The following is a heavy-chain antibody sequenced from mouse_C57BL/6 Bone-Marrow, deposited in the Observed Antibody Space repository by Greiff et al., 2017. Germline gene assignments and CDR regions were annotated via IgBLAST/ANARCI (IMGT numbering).Heavy chain of an antibody. CDR1: GYTFTSYW. CDR3: ARLDAYLPFYAMDY. CDR2: IDPSDSYT. V-gene: IGHV1-69*01. Sequence: QVQLQQPGAELVMPGASVKLSCKASGYTFTSYWMHWVKQRPGQGLEWIGEIDPSDSYTNYNQKFKGKSTLTVDKSSSTAYMQLSSLTSEGSAVYYCARLDAYLPFYAMDYWGQGTSVTVSS. D-gene: IGHD2-1*01. J-gene: IGHJ4*01.